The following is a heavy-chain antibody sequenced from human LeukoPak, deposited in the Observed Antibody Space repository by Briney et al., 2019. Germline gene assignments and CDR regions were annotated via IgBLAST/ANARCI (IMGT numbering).Heavy chain of an antibody. J-gene: IGHJ4*02. CDR1: GGTFSSYA. CDR3: ARVVSGWYYFDY. Sequence: ASVKVSCKASGGTFSSYAMHWVRQAPGQRLEWMGWINAGNGNTKYSQKFQGRVTITRDTSASTAYMELSSLRSEDTAVYYCARVVSGWYYFDYWGQGTLVTVSS. D-gene: IGHD6-19*01. CDR2: INAGNGNT. V-gene: IGHV1-3*01.